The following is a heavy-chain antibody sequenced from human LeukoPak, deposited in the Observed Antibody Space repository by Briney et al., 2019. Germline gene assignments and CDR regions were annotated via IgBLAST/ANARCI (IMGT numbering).Heavy chain of an antibody. CDR1: GYTFTSYD. Sequence: ASVKVSCKASGYTFTSYDINWVRQATGQGLEWMGWMNPNSGNTGYAQKFQGRVTMTRDTSISTAYMELSRLRSDDTAVYYCARGNYYDSSGYPIDYWGQGTLVTVSS. CDR2: MNPNSGNT. J-gene: IGHJ4*02. V-gene: IGHV1-8*01. D-gene: IGHD3-22*01. CDR3: ARGNYYDSSGYPIDY.